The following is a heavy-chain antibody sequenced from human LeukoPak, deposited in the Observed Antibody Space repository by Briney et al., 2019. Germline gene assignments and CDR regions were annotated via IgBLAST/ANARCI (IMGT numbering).Heavy chain of an antibody. Sequence: GGSLRLSCAASGFTLSSYGMHWVRQAPGKGLEWMAVISYDGSNKYYADSVKGRFTISRDNSKNTLYLQMNSLRAEDTAVYYCAKARGSGYFYTYDYWGQGTLVTVSS. J-gene: IGHJ4*02. CDR3: AKARGSGYFYTYDY. CDR1: GFTLSSYG. V-gene: IGHV3-30*18. CDR2: ISYDGSNK. D-gene: IGHD3-22*01.